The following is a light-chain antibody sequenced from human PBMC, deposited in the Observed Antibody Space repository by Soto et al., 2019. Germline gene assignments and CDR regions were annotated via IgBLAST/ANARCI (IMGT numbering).Light chain of an antibody. CDR1: QSVSSRY. Sequence: EIELTQSPGTLSLSPGERATLSCRASQSVSSRYLAWYQQKPGQAPRLLIYGASSRATGIPDRFSGSGSGTDFTLTISSLQSEDFAVYYCQQYNDWPTFGPGTRWIS. CDR2: GAS. J-gene: IGKJ3*01. CDR3: QQYNDWPT. V-gene: IGKV3-20*01.